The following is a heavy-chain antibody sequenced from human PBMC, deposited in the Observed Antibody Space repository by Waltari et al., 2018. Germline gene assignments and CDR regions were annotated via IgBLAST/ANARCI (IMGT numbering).Heavy chain of an antibody. CDR2: FDREDGQI. D-gene: IGHD3-10*01. CDR1: GYTLAEIS. Sequence: QVQLAQSGAELKKPGASVKVSCKVSGYTLAEISMHWVRQAPGKGLEWMGGFDREDGQIIYAQKFQGRITMTEDTSTDTAYLELSSLRSEDTAVYYCASDRGGYYSMAVWGKGTTVTVSS. J-gene: IGHJ6*03. V-gene: IGHV1-24*01. CDR3: ASDRGGYYSMAV.